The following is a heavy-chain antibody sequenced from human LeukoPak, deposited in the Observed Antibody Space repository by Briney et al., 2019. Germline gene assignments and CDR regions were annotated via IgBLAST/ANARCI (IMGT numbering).Heavy chain of an antibody. CDR2: IYYAGST. Sequence: SETLSLTCTVSGGSIRSYYWSWIRQPPGKGLEWIGSIYYAGSTDYNPSLKSRVTISVDRSKNQFSLKLSSVTAADTAVYYCATTGLIAATGTYSAYWGQGTLVTVSS. J-gene: IGHJ4*02. CDR3: ATTGLIAATGTYSAY. CDR1: GGSIRSYY. D-gene: IGHD6-13*01. V-gene: IGHV4-59*05.